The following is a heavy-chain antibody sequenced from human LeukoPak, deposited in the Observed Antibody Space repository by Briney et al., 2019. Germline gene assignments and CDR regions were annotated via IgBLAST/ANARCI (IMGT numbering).Heavy chain of an antibody. Sequence: GGSLRLSCAASGFTVSSNFMTWVRQAPGKGLEWVSVIYRDGTTYYADSVKGRFTISRDTSKNALDLQMNSLRAEDTAVYYCAKTGGPWDWGQGALVTVSS. V-gene: IGHV3-53*01. CDR3: AKTGGPWD. D-gene: IGHD7-27*01. CDR2: IYRDGTT. J-gene: IGHJ4*02. CDR1: GFTVSSNF.